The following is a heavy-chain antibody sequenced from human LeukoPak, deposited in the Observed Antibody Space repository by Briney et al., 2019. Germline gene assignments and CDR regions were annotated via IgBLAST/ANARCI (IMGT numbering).Heavy chain of an antibody. V-gene: IGHV4-4*07. CDR3: ARDFKRKEWFGDRNWFDP. D-gene: IGHD3-10*01. J-gene: IGHJ5*02. CDR2: IYTSGST. CDR1: GGSISSYY. Sequence: SETLSLTCTVSGGSISSYYWSWIRQPAGKGLEWIGRIYTSGSTNYNPSLKSRVTMSVDTSKNQFSLKLSSVTAADTAVYYCARDFKRKEWFGDRNWFDPWGQGTLATVSS.